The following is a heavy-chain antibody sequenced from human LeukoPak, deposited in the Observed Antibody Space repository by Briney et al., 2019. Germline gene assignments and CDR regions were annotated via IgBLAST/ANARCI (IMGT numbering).Heavy chain of an antibody. V-gene: IGHV3-21*01. CDR2: ISSSSSYI. Sequence: NPGGSLRLSCAAPGFTFSSNSMNWVRQAPGKGLEWVSSISSSSSYIYYADSVKGRFTISRDNAKSSLYLQMNSLRAEDTAVYYCARDATISGVPINWFDPWGQGTLVTVSS. J-gene: IGHJ5*02. D-gene: IGHD3-3*01. CDR3: ARDATISGVPINWFDP. CDR1: GFTFSSNS.